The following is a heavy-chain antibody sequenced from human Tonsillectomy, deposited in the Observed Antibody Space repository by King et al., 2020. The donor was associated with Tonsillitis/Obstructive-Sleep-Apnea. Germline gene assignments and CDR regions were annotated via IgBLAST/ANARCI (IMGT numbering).Heavy chain of an antibody. V-gene: IGHV3-21*01. CDR2: ISSSSTYI. D-gene: IGHD3-10*01. Sequence: VQLVESGGGLVKPGGSLRLSCAASGFTFSTYSMNWVRQAPGKGLEWVSSISSSSTYIYYADSLKGRFNISRDNAKNSLYLQMNSLRAEDTAIYYCARDGDYYGSGAFGDAFDIWGQGTLVTVSS. CDR3: ARDGDYYGSGAFGDAFDI. J-gene: IGHJ3*02. CDR1: GFTFSTYS.